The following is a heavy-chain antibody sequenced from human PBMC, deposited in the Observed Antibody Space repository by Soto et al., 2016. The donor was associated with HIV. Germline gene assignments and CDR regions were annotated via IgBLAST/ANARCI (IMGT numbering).Heavy chain of an antibody. CDR1: GYTFTSFD. D-gene: IGHD3-16*02. CDR3: ARLTFGGAIDPFDY. Sequence: QVQLVQSGAEVKKPGASVTVSCKASGYTFTSFDIHWVRQAPGQGLEWMGWINPNSGGTNYAQKFQGRVTMTRDTSISTAYMELSRLRSDDTAVYYCARLTFGGAIDPFDYWGQGTLVTVSS. J-gene: IGHJ4*02. V-gene: IGHV1-2*02. CDR2: INPNSGGT.